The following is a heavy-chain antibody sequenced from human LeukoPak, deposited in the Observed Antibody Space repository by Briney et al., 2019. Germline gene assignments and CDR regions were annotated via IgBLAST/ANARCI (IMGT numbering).Heavy chain of an antibody. CDR2: ISWNSGSI. V-gene: IGHV3-9*01. D-gene: IGHD3-9*01. CDR1: GFTFDDYA. J-gene: IGHJ4*02. Sequence: GRSLRLSCAASGFTFDDYAMHWVRQAPGKDLEWVSGISWNSGSIGYADSVKGRFTISRDNAKNSLYLQMNSLRAEGTALCYCAKDQGRLVTSYYFDYWGQGTLVTVSS. CDR3: AKDQGRLVTSYYFDY.